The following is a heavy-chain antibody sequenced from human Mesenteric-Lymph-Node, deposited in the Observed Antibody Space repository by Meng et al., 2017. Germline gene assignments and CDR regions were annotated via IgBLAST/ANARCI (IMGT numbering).Heavy chain of an antibody. J-gene: IGHJ4*02. CDR1: GGSITSNNW. Sequence: QVQLQESGPGLVKPSETLSPTCTVSGGSITSNNWWTWVRQPPGKGLEWIGEISQRGSTNYNPSLKSRVTISLDKSKNQFFLTLNSVTAADTAVYYCARASYSWNLGDFWGQGTLVTVSS. V-gene: IGHV4-4*02. D-gene: IGHD1-20*01. CDR2: ISQRGST. CDR3: ARASYSWNLGDF.